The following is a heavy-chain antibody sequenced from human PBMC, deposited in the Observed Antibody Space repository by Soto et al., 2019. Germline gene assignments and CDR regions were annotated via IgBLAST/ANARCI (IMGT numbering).Heavy chain of an antibody. V-gene: IGHV4-30-2*01. CDR1: GGSISSGGYS. CDR2: IYHSGST. Sequence: PLETLSLTCAVSGGSISSGGYSWSWIRQPPGKGLEWIGYIYHSGSTYYNPSLKSRVTISVDRSKNQFSLKLSSVTAADTAVYYCARDQLSHFGVVIDAWFDPWGQGTLVTVSS. J-gene: IGHJ5*02. D-gene: IGHD3-3*01. CDR3: ARDQLSHFGVVIDAWFDP.